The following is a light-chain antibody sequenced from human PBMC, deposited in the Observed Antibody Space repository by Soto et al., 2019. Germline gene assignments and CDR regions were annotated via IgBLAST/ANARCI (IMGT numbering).Light chain of an antibody. Sequence: QSALTQPASVSGSPGQSITISCTGTSSDVGAYNYVSWYQQHPGKAPKLMIYDVSNRPSGVSNRFSRSKSGNTASLTISGLQAEDEADYYCSSYTSNSTLYVFGTGTKLTVL. CDR3: SSYTSNSTLYV. CDR1: SSDVGAYNY. CDR2: DVS. J-gene: IGLJ1*01. V-gene: IGLV2-14*01.